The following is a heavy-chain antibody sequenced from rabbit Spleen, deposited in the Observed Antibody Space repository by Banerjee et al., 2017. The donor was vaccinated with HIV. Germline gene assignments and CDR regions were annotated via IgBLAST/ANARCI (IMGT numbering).Heavy chain of an antibody. V-gene: IGHV1S45*01. J-gene: IGHJ6*01. D-gene: IGHD1-1*01. CDR1: GFSFSSSYW. Sequence: QEQLVESGGGLVQPEGSLTLTCTVSGFSFSSSYWICWVRQAPGKGLEWIACIYAGSSGNTYYASWAKGRFTISKGSSTTVTLQMTSLTAADTATYFCARDTSSSFSSYGMDLWGQGTLVTVS. CDR2: IYAGSSGNT. CDR3: ARDTSSSFSSYGMDL.